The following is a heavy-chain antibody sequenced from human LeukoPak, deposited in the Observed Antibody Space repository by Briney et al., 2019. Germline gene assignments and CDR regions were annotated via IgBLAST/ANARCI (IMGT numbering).Heavy chain of an antibody. CDR2: INSISGTI. V-gene: IGHV3-48*02. Sequence: PGGSLRLSCAASGFTFSTNSINWVRQAPGKGLEWVSYINSISGTISYADSVKGRFTISRDSVKGLLYLQMNSLRDEDTSVYYCARDESYAFDIWGQGTVVTVSS. J-gene: IGHJ3*02. CDR1: GFTFSTNS. CDR3: ARDESYAFDI.